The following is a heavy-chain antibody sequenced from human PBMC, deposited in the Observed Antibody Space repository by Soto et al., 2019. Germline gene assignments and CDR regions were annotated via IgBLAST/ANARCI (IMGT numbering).Heavy chain of an antibody. D-gene: IGHD2-15*01. CDR1: GFTFSSYG. Sequence: GGSLRLSCAASGFTFSSYGMHWVRQAPGKGLEWVAVISYDGSNKYYADSVKGRFTISRDNSKNTLYLQMNSLRAEDTAVYYCAKDIDSWGGFDYWGQGTLVTVSS. CDR2: ISYDGSNK. V-gene: IGHV3-30*18. CDR3: AKDIDSWGGFDY. J-gene: IGHJ4*02.